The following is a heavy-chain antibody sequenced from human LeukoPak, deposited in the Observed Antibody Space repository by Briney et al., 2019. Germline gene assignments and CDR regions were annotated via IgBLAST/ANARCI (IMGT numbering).Heavy chain of an antibody. CDR1: GYRFTTHW. Sequence: GESLKISCKGFGYRFTTHWIGWVRQMPGKGLEWMGIIYPGDSDTRYSPSFEGQVTISADKSISTAYLQWSSLKASDTAMYYCARREGEGSYQDNFFDYWGQGTLVTVSS. CDR2: IYPGDSDT. CDR3: ARREGEGSYQDNFFDY. V-gene: IGHV5-51*01. J-gene: IGHJ4*02. D-gene: IGHD3-16*02.